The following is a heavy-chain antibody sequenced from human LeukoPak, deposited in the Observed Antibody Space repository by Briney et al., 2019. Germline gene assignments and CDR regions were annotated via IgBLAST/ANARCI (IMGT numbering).Heavy chain of an antibody. CDR2: IWYDGSNK. Sequence: GGSLRLSCAASGFTFSSYGMHWVRQAPGKGLEWVAVIWYDGSNKYYADSVKGRFTISRDNFKNTLYLQMNSLRAEDTAVYSCAKETDYNYIYYFDYWGQGTLVTVSS. CDR1: GFTFSSYG. D-gene: IGHD5-24*01. V-gene: IGHV3-33*06. CDR3: AKETDYNYIYYFDY. J-gene: IGHJ4*02.